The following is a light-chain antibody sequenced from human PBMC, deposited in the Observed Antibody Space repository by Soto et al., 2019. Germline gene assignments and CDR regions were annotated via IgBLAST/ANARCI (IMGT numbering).Light chain of an antibody. V-gene: IGLV1-44*01. Sequence: QSVLTQPPSASGTPGQRVTISCSGASSNIGSNAVNWYQQLPGTAPQLLIYTNNERPSGVPDRFSGSKSGTSASLAITGLQSDDEADYHCAAWDDSLNALVFGGGTKVTVL. CDR2: TNN. CDR3: AAWDDSLNALV. CDR1: SSNIGSNA. J-gene: IGLJ3*02.